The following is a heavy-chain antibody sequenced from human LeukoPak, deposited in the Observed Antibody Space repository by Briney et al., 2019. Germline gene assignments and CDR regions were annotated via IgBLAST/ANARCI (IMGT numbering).Heavy chain of an antibody. J-gene: IGHJ4*02. CDR1: GYTFIDYF. CDR3: ATGLLGIDY. V-gene: IGHV1-69-2*01. CDR2: VDPEDGRT. Sequence: ATVKISCKVSGYTFIDYFLHWVQQAPGKGLEWMGRVDPEDGRTVYAEKFQGRGTITADTSTETAFLELTSLRSDDAAVYYCATGLLGIDYWGQGTLVTVSS.